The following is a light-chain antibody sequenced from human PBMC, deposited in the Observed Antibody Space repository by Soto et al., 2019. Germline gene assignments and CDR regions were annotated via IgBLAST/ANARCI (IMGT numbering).Light chain of an antibody. CDR1: KNDIGVYDF. V-gene: IGLV2-8*01. CDR3: TSFTTTSIWV. J-gene: IGLJ3*02. Sequence: QSALTQPPSASGSPGQSVTISCTGTKNDIGVYDFVSWYQHHPGKAPRLIIYEVVQRPSGVPDRFSGSKSGNTASLTVSGLQAEDEADYYCTSFTTTSIWVFGGGTKLTVL. CDR2: EVV.